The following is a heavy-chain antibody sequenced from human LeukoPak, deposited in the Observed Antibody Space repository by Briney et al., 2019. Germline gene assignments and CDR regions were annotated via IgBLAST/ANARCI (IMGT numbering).Heavy chain of an antibody. J-gene: IGHJ6*03. CDR2: IKKDGSEK. CDR3: ARAKNDFWSGRHNYYYYYMDV. V-gene: IGHV3-7*01. Sequence: GGSLRLSCAASGFTFSDSYMTWIRQAPGKGLEWVANIKKDGSEKYYVDSVKGRFTISRDNAKNSLYLQMNSLRAEDTAVYYCARAKNDFWSGRHNYYYYYMDVWGKGTTVTVSS. CDR1: GFTFSDSY. D-gene: IGHD3-3*01.